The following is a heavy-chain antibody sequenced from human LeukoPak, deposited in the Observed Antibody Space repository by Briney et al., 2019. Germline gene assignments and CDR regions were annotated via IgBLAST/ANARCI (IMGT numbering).Heavy chain of an antibody. J-gene: IGHJ3*02. CDR3: AGDLEAYCGGDCYSDI. CDR1: GYTFTSYG. V-gene: IGHV1-18*01. CDR2: ISAYNGNT. D-gene: IGHD2-21*02. Sequence: GASVKVSCKASGYTFTSYGISWVRQAPGQGLEWMGWISAYNGNTNYAQKLQGRVTMTTDTSTSTAYMELRSLRSDDTAVYYCAGDLEAYCGGDCYSDIWGQGTMVTVSS.